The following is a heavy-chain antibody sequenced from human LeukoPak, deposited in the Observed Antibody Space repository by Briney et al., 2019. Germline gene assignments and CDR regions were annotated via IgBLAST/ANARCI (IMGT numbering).Heavy chain of an antibody. Sequence: GGSLRLSCAASGFTFSSYAMHWVRQAPGKGLEWVAVMSYDGSNKYYADSVKGRFTISRDNSKNTLYLQMNSLRAEDTAVYYCARGSPIGYSSGWSSNFDYWGQGTLVTVSS. CDR2: MSYDGSNK. CDR1: GFTFSSYA. D-gene: IGHD6-19*01. V-gene: IGHV3-30-3*01. J-gene: IGHJ4*02. CDR3: ARGSPIGYSSGWSSNFDY.